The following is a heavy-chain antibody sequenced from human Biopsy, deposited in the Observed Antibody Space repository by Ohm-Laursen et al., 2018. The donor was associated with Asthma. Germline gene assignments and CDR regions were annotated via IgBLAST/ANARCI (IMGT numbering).Heavy chain of an antibody. D-gene: IGHD3-3*02. CDR3: ARTFHFWSPYHAEHYQL. CDR2: IKHDGTEK. V-gene: IGHV3-7*01. Sequence: SRRLSCAASGFTFGDYWMSWVRQVPGKGLEWVANIKHDGTEKNHVDSLKGRFTISRDNAKNSLYLQMNSPRAEDTAVYYCARTFHFWSPYHAEHYQLWGQGTLVTVSS. CDR1: GFTFGDYW. J-gene: IGHJ1*01.